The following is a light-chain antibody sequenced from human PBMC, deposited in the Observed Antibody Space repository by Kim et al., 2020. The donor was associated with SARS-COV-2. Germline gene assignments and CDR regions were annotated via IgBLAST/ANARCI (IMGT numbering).Light chain of an antibody. Sequence: DIQMTQSPSTLSASVGDSVTITCRASQSISNWLAWFQQKPGKAPQLLIYFASTLETGVPSRFSGSGSGTEFTLTISSLQPHDFATYYCQQYNSYSITFGQGTRLEIK. CDR1: QSISNW. CDR2: FAS. CDR3: QQYNSYSIT. V-gene: IGKV1-5*03. J-gene: IGKJ5*01.